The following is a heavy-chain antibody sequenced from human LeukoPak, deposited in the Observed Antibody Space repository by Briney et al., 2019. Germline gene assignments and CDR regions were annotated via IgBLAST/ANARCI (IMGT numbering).Heavy chain of an antibody. V-gene: IGHV4-39*01. CDR1: GGSISSSSYY. CDR3: ARLVLVNCGGDCSDY. D-gene: IGHD2-21*01. J-gene: IGHJ4*02. CDR2: IYYTGST. Sequence: SETLFLTCAVSGGSISSSSYYWGWIRQPPGKGLEWIGSIYYTGSTYYNPSLKSRVPMSVDTSKNQFSLKLSSVTATDTAVYYCARLVLVNCGGDCSDYWGQGTLVTVSS.